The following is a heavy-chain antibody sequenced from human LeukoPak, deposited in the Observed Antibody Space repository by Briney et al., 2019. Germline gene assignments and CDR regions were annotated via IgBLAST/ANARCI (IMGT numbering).Heavy chain of an antibody. J-gene: IGHJ3*02. Sequence: GGSLRLSCAASGFTFSSYWMHWVGQAPRKGLVWVSRINTDGSSTSYADSVKGRFTISRDNAKNTLYLQMNSLRAEDTAVYYCARDVGTVVTYDAFDIWGQGTMVTVSS. V-gene: IGHV3-74*01. D-gene: IGHD4-23*01. CDR1: GFTFSSYW. CDR2: INTDGSST. CDR3: ARDVGTVVTYDAFDI.